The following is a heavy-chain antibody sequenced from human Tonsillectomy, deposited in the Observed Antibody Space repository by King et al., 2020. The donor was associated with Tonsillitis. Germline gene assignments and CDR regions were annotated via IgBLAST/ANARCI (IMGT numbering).Heavy chain of an antibody. V-gene: IGHV3-33*01. J-gene: IGHJ6*03. Sequence: VQLVESGGGVVXPXRSLTLXXXAXXXXXSSXXMHXVRQAPGKGLEWVAVIWYDGXXKYYXXSVXXRFTISRDNSKNTXYLQMNSLGGEDTAVYYCAXDXGXXSSTNXXDYYDYYXDXXGXXTTVTVSS. D-gene: IGHD2-2*01. CDR2: IWYDGXXK. CDR3: AXDXGXXSSTNXXDYYDYYXDX. CDR1: XXXXSSXX.